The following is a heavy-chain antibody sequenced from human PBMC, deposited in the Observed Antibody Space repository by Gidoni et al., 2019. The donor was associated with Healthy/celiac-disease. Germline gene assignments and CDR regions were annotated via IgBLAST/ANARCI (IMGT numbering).Heavy chain of an antibody. CDR3: AGSPPFGPYGMDV. D-gene: IGHD3-3*01. V-gene: IGHV1-69*01. Sequence: QVQLVQSGAAVKKPGSSVKVSCKASGGTVSSYAISWVRQAPGQGLEWMGGIIPIFGTANYAQKFQGRFTITADESTSTAYMELSSLRSEDTAVYYCAGSPPFGPYGMDVWGQGTTVTVSS. J-gene: IGHJ6*02. CDR2: IIPIFGTA. CDR1: GGTVSSYA.